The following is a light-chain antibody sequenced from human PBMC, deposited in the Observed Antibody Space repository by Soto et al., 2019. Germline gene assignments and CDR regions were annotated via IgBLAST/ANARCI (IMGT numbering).Light chain of an antibody. J-gene: IGKJ2*01. V-gene: IGKV3-15*01. CDR3: QHYSNWPPRYS. CDR1: QSLSSN. Sequence: IMLTQSPGTLSVSPGERASLSCRASQSLSSNVAWYQQKPGQAPRLLIYNILTRATGIPARFSGSGSGTEFTLTISSLQSEDFAVYSCQHYSNWPPRYSFGQGTKVDIK. CDR2: NIL.